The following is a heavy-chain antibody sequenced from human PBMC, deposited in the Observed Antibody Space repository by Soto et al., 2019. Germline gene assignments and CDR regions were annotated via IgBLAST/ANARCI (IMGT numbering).Heavy chain of an antibody. V-gene: IGHV4-34*01. D-gene: IGHD3-10*01. CDR1: GGSFSGYY. Sequence: QVRLQQWGAGLLKPSETLSLTCAVYGGSFSGYYWTWVRQPPGKGLEWIGEINHSGTTSWWIGDINHGGNTNYDPSLKSRVTISVDTSKNQFSLKLTSVTAADTAVYYCARGDGSGSTKGLTDYRGQGTLVTVSS. CDR2: INHSGTTSWWIGDINHGGNT. CDR3: ARGDGSGSTKGLTDY. J-gene: IGHJ4*02.